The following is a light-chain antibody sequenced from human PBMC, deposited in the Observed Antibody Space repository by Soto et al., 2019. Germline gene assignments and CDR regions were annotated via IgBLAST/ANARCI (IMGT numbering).Light chain of an antibody. Sequence: QSVLTQPPSVSGAPGQRVTMSCTGSSSNNGAGYDVHWYQQLPGTAPKLLIYGNSNRPSGVPDRFSGSKSGTSASLAITGLQAEDEADYYCQSYDSSLSVLYVFGTGTKVTVL. J-gene: IGLJ1*01. V-gene: IGLV1-40*01. CDR2: GNS. CDR1: SSNNGAGYD. CDR3: QSYDSSLSVLYV.